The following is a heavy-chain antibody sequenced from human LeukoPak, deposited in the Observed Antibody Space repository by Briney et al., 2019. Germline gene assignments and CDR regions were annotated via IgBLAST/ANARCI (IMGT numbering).Heavy chain of an antibody. V-gene: IGHV3-74*03. CDR2: IYSDGSAT. CDR3: ATDSGHSFSY. D-gene: IGHD3-16*01. Sequence: GGSLRLSCAASGFTFNTAWMHWVRHAPGKGLVWVSRIYSDGSATTYAEFVKGRFTISRDNAKNTLYLQMSSLRIEDTAVYYCATDSGHSFSYWGQGTKVTVS. J-gene: IGHJ3*01. CDR1: GFTFNTAW.